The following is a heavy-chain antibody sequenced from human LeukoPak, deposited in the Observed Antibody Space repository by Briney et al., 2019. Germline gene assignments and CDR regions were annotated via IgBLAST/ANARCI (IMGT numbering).Heavy chain of an antibody. CDR3: ARDGIAVAGTGRYFDY. CDR2: ISSSSSYI. CDR1: GFTFSSYS. J-gene: IGHJ4*02. V-gene: IGHV3-21*01. D-gene: IGHD6-19*01. Sequence: KPGGSLRLSCAASGFTFSSYSMNWVRQAPGKGLEWVSSISSSSSYIYYADSVKGRFTISRDNAKNSLYLQMNSLRAEDTAVYYCARDGIAVAGTGRYFDYWGQGTLVTVSS.